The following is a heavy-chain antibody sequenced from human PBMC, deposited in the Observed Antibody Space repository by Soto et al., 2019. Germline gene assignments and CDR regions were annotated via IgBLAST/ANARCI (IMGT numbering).Heavy chain of an antibody. CDR3: ARDGGTGFYHFYS. CDR2: IYHSGST. D-gene: IGHD6-19*01. Sequence: TSETLSLTCAVSGYSISTGFNWDWIRQPPGKGLEWIGSIYHSGSTYYNLSLKSRVTISADTSKNQISLKLISVTAADTALYYCARDGGTGFYHFYSWGQGTLVTVSS. CDR1: GYSISTGFN. J-gene: IGHJ4*02. V-gene: IGHV4-38-2*02.